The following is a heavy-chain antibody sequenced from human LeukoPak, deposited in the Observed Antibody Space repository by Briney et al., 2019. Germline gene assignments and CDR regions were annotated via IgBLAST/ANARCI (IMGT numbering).Heavy chain of an antibody. D-gene: IGHD6-13*01. CDR2: MNPNSGNT. V-gene: IGHV1-8*01. CDR3: ARAYSSSWYQSYYYYGMDV. CDR1: GYTFTSYD. J-gene: IGHJ6*02. Sequence: GASVKVSCKASGYTFTSYDINWVRQATGQGLEWMGWMNPNSGNTGYAQKFQGRVTMTRNTSISTAYMELSSLRSEDTAVYYCARAYSSSWYQSYYYYGMDVWGQGTTVTVSS.